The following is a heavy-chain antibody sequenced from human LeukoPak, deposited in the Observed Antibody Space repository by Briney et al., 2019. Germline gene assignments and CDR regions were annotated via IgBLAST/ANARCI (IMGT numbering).Heavy chain of an antibody. Sequence: SETLSLTCAVYGGSFSGYYWSWIRESAGKGGEWRGEINHSGSTNYNPSLQSRVTISVDTSKNQFSLKLSSVTAADTAMYYCARRPRNSGSHDGPSGLDYWGQGTLVTVSS. CDR1: GGSFSGYY. CDR3: ARRPRNSGSHDGPSGLDY. J-gene: IGHJ4*02. CDR2: INHSGST. V-gene: IGHV4-34*01. D-gene: IGHD1-26*01.